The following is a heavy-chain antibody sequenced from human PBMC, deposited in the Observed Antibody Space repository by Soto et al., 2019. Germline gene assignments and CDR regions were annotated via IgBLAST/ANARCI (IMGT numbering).Heavy chain of an antibody. Sequence: HPGGSLRLSCAASGFTFSSYSMNWVRQAPGKGLEWVSYISSSSSTIYYADSVKGRFTISRDNAKNSLYLQMNSLRDEDTAVYYCARDPHCSSTSCYGSSSIAAAGTFDYWGQGTLVTVSS. D-gene: IGHD2-2*01. J-gene: IGHJ4*02. CDR1: GFTFSSYS. V-gene: IGHV3-48*02. CDR3: ARDPHCSSTSCYGSSSIAAAGTFDY. CDR2: ISSSSSTI.